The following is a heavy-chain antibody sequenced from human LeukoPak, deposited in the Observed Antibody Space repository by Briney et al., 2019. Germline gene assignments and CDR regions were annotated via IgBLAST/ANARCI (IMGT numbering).Heavy chain of an antibody. V-gene: IGHV4-34*01. CDR2: INHSGST. J-gene: IGHJ4*02. Sequence: NPSETLSLTCAVYGGSFSGYYWSWIRQPPGKGLEWIGEINHSGSTNYNPSLKSRVTISVDTSKNQFSLKLSSVTAADTAVYYCARGTAVAGPDYWGQGTLVTVSS. CDR1: GGSFSGYY. D-gene: IGHD6-19*01. CDR3: ARGTAVAGPDY.